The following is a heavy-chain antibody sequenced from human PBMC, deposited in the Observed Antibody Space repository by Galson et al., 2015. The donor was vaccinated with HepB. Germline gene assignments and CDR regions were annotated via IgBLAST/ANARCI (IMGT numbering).Heavy chain of an antibody. CDR2: IFAGGGST. CDR3: ARETPDTYYFDY. CDR1: GYTLTNYH. J-gene: IGHJ4*02. Sequence: CKASGYTLTNYHFHWVRQAPGQGPEWMGKIFAGGGSTRYAERFQGRVTLTRDSSTSTIYMEVSSLRSDDTAAYYCARETPDTYYFDYWGQGTLVTVSS. D-gene: IGHD2-15*01. V-gene: IGHV1-46*01.